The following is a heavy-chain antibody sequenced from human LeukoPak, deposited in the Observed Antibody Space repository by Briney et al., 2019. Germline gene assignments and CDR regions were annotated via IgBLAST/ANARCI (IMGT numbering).Heavy chain of an antibody. J-gene: IGHJ4*02. D-gene: IGHD3-22*01. V-gene: IGHV4-4*02. CDR2: IYHSGST. CDR3: ASRAPRDNYNRYLPIDY. Sequence: SETLSLTCAVTGASISNSNWWSWVRQPPGKGLEWIGEIYHSGSTNHKPSLKSRATISVDKSKNQFSLKLSSVTAADTAVYYCASRAPRDNYNRYLPIDYWGQGTLVTVSS. CDR1: GASISNSNW.